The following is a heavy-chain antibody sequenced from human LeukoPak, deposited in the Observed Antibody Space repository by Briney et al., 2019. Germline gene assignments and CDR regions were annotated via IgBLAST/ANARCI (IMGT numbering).Heavy chain of an antibody. J-gene: IGHJ5*02. D-gene: IGHD6-13*01. CDR1: GYTFTSYY. Sequence: ASVKVSCKVPGYTFTSYYMHWVRQAPGQGLEWMGIINTSGGSTSYAQKFQSRVTMTRDTSTSTVYMELSSLRSEDTAVYYCARAAAGKADNWFDPWGQGTLVTVSS. CDR3: ARAAAGKADNWFDP. V-gene: IGHV1-46*01. CDR2: INTSGGST.